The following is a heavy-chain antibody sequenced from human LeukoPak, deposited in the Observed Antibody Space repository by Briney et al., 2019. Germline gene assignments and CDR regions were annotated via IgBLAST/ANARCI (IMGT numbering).Heavy chain of an antibody. CDR2: GIVSGGIT. D-gene: IGHD6-13*01. CDR1: GFTFSSYA. V-gene: IGHV3-23*01. CDR3: AKEIQIYSSSWYGGVDY. Sequence: PAGSLRLSCAASGFTFSSYAMSWGRQAPAKGLELVSGGIVSGGITYYAESVKGRFTISRDNSKNTLYLQMHSLRAEDTAVYYCAKEIQIYSSSWYGGVDYWGQGTLVTVSS. J-gene: IGHJ4*02.